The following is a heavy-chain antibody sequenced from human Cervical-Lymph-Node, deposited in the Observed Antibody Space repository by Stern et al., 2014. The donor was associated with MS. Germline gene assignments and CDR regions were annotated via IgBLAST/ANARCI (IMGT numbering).Heavy chain of an antibody. D-gene: IGHD4-23*01. CDR1: GFTFSSYS. V-gene: IGHV3-21*01. CDR3: ARGRGGNYRYYFDY. CDR2: ISSGGSYI. J-gene: IGHJ4*02. Sequence: EVQLEESGGGLVKPGGSPRLSCAASGFTFSSYSMNWVRQAPGKGLEWVASISSGGSYIYYADSLKGRFTISRDNAKNSLYLQMNSLRAEDTAVYYCARGRGGNYRYYFDYWGQGTLVTVSS.